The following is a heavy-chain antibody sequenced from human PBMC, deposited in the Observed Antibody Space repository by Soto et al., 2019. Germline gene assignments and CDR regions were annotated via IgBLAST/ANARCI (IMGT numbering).Heavy chain of an antibody. Sequence: PAQTLSLTCAISGDSVSSNSAAWNWIRQSPSRGLEWLGRTYYRSKWYNDYAVSVKSRITINPDTSKNQFSLQLNSVTPEDTAVYYCARDRLQLPGNYYYYGMDVWGQGTTVTVSS. CDR1: GDSVSSNSAA. CDR2: TYYRSKWYN. V-gene: IGHV6-1*01. J-gene: IGHJ6*02. CDR3: ARDRLQLPGNYYYYGMDV. D-gene: IGHD2-2*01.